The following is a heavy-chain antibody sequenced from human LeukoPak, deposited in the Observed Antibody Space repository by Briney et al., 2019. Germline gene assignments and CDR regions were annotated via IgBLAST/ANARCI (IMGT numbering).Heavy chain of an antibody. CDR3: ARGNPGSMIGDI. J-gene: IGHJ3*02. D-gene: IGHD3-10*02. CDR2: INPNSGGT. CDR1: GYTLTGYF. V-gene: IGHV1-2*02. Sequence: ASVNVSCKASGYTLTGYFMHWVRQAPGQGLEWMGCINPNSGGTNYAQKFQGRVTMTRDTSISTAYMELSRLRSDDTAVYYCARGNPGSMIGDIWGQGTMVTVSS.